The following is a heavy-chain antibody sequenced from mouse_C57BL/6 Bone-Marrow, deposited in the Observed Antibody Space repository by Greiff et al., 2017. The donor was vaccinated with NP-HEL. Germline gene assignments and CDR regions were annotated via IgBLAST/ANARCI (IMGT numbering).Heavy chain of an antibody. CDR1: GFNIKNTY. Sequence: VQLQQSVAELVRPGASVKLSCTASGFNIKNTYMHWVKQRPEQGLEWIGRIDPANGNTKYAPKFQGKATITADTSSNTAYLQLSSLTSEATAIYYCARGGAYYSNSYPYYFDYWGQGTTLTVSS. J-gene: IGHJ2*01. V-gene: IGHV14-3*01. CDR2: IDPANGNT. D-gene: IGHD2-5*01. CDR3: ARGGAYYSNSYPYYFDY.